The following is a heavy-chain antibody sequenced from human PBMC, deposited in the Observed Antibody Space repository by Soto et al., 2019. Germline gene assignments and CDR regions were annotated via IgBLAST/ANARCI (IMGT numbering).Heavy chain of an antibody. CDR3: ARSIAAAGNYYYYYMDV. CDR1: GYTFTSYY. V-gene: IGHV1-46*03. Sequence: QVQLVQSGAEVKKPGASVKVSCKASGYTFTSYYMHWVRQAPGKGLEWMGIINPSGGSTSYAQKVQGSVTMTRATSTSSVHMELSSLGSEDTAVYYCARSIAAAGNYYYYYMDVWGKGTTVTVSS. J-gene: IGHJ6*03. D-gene: IGHD6-13*01. CDR2: INPSGGST.